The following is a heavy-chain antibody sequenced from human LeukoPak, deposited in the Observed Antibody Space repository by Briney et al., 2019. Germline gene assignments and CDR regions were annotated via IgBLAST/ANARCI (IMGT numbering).Heavy chain of an antibody. CDR1: GGAISSSSYY. D-gene: IGHD2-2*01. V-gene: IGHV4-39*07. Sequence: SETLSLTCTVSGGAISSSSYYWGWVRQPPGKGLEWIGSICFSGTTYYNPSLQSRVTISVDTSKNQFSLKLSSVTAADTAVYYCARELTCSSTSCYGGPSSPLFDYWGQGTLVTFSS. J-gene: IGHJ4*02. CDR2: ICFSGTT. CDR3: ARELTCSSTSCYGGPSSPLFDY.